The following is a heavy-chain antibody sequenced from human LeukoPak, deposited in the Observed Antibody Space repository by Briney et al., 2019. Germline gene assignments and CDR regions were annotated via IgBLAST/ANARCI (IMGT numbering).Heavy chain of an antibody. Sequence: SGGSLRLSCAASGFTFSSYAMSWVRQAPGKGLEWVSAISASGGSTNNADSVKGRFTISRDNSKSILYLQMNSLRVEDTAVYYCARVFRPSLTVFIIRGAFDIWGQGTMVTVSS. CDR1: GFTFSSYA. CDR2: ISASGGST. J-gene: IGHJ3*02. V-gene: IGHV3-23*01. D-gene: IGHD3-3*01. CDR3: ARVFRPSLTVFIIRGAFDI.